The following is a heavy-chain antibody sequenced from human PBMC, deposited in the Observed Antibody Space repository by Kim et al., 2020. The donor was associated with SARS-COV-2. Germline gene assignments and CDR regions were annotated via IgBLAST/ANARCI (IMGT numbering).Heavy chain of an antibody. J-gene: IGHJ5*02. Sequence: PAHVKGRFTSSRDNDKNSLYLQMNSLRAEDTAVYYCARDPSSSWYHWFDPWGQGTLVTVSS. D-gene: IGHD6-13*01. CDR3: ARDPSSSWYHWFDP. V-gene: IGHV3-11*01.